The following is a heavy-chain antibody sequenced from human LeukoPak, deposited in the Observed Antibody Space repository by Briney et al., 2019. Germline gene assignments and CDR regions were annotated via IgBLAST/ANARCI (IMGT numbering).Heavy chain of an antibody. Sequence: ASVKVSCKASGYTFTGYYMHWVRQAPGQGLEWMGWINPNSGGTNYAQKFQGRVTMTRDTSISTAYVELSRLRSDDTAVYYCAREVIEYSSGWYYFDYWGQGTLVTVSS. CDR2: INPNSGGT. CDR3: AREVIEYSSGWYYFDY. D-gene: IGHD6-19*01. J-gene: IGHJ4*02. CDR1: GYTFTGYY. V-gene: IGHV1-2*02.